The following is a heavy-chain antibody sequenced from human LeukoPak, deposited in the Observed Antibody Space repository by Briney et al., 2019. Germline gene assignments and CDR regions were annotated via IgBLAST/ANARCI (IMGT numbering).Heavy chain of an antibody. CDR1: GYTFTSYG. V-gene: IGHV1-18*01. CDR3: ARVPEYDSSHKPEYYFDY. J-gene: IGHJ4*02. D-gene: IGHD3-22*01. Sequence: ASVKVSCKASGYTFTSYGISWVRQAPGQGLEWMGWISAYNGNTNYAQKLQGRVTMTTDTSTGTAYMELRSLRSDDTAVYYCARVPEYDSSHKPEYYFDYWGQGTLVTVSS. CDR2: ISAYNGNT.